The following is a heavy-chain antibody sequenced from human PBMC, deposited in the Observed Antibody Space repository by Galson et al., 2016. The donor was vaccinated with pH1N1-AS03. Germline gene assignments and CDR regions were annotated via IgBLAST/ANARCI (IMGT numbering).Heavy chain of an antibody. V-gene: IGHV3-7*03. CDR1: GITFSTYW. J-gene: IGHJ4*02. Sequence: SLRLSCAASGITFSTYWMSWVRQAPGKGLEWAANINQHGHLEYVDSVKGRFTISRDMSKKSRYPQMNSLRAEDTAIYYCATKAYSNGWVDYWGQGTLVTVSS. CDR2: INQHGHLE. D-gene: IGHD6-25*01. CDR3: ATKAYSNGWVDY.